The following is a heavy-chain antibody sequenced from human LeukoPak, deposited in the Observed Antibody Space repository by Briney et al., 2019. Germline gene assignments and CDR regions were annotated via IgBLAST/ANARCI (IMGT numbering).Heavy chain of an antibody. V-gene: IGHV3-23*01. CDR1: GFTFSTYA. D-gene: IGHD3-9*01. CDR2: ILGNADRT. CDR3: AKDYAPDGLYDIDY. Sequence: AGGSLRLSCAASGFTFSTYAMNWVRQTPGKGLDWVSGILGNADRTYYADSVKGRFTISRDNSKNTLYLQMNSLRVEDTAKYYCAKDYAPDGLYDIDYGGQGTQVTVSS. J-gene: IGHJ4*02.